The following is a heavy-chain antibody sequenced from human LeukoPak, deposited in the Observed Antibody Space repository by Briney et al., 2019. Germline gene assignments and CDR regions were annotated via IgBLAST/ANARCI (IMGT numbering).Heavy chain of an antibody. J-gene: IGHJ4*02. Sequence: GRSLRLSCAASGFTFSSYAMHWVRRAPGKGLEWVAVISYDGSNKYYADSVKGRFTISRDNSKNTLYLQMNSLRAEDTAVYYCARPKEEEGIVWERPGYYFDYWGQGTLVTVSS. D-gene: IGHD2-21*01. CDR1: GFTFSSYA. CDR3: ARPKEEEGIVWERPGYYFDY. V-gene: IGHV3-30-3*01. CDR2: ISYDGSNK.